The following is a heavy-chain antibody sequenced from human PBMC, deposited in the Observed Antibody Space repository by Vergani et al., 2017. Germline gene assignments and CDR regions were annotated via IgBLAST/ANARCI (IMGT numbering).Heavy chain of an antibody. CDR2: IYYSGST. CDR1: GGSISSYY. D-gene: IGHD6-6*01. CDR3: ARAGYSSSSGYMDV. Sequence: QVQLQESGPGLVKPSETLSLTCTVSGGSISSYYWSWTRQPPGKGLEWIGYIYYSGSTNYNPSLKSRVTISVDTSKNQFSLKLSSVTAADTAVYYCARAGYSSSSGYMDVWGKGTTVTVSS. V-gene: IGHV4-59*01. J-gene: IGHJ6*03.